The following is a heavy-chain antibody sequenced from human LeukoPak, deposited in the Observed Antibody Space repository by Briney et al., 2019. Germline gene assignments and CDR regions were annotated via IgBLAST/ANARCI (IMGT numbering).Heavy chain of an antibody. CDR2: IKQDGSEK. CDR3: ARDRITMVRGVNPPDYYYYGMDV. Sequence: GGSLRLSCAAPGFTFSSYWMSWVRQAPGKGLEWVANIKQDGSEKYYVDSVKGRFTISRDNAKNSLYLQMNSLRAEDTAVYYCARDRITMVRGVNPPDYYYYGMDVWGQGTTVTVSS. D-gene: IGHD3-10*01. J-gene: IGHJ6*02. V-gene: IGHV3-7*01. CDR1: GFTFSSYW.